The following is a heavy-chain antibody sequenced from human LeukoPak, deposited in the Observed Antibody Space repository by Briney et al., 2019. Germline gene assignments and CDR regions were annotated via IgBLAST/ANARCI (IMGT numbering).Heavy chain of an antibody. CDR1: GFTFNTYT. D-gene: IGHD5-12*01. V-gene: IGHV3-21*01. CDR2: ISSTNSYI. J-gene: IGHJ4*02. CDR3: ARVNGRSGYVAFDY. Sequence: GGSLRLSCTASGFTFNTYTMHWVRQAPGNGLEWVSSISSTNSYIYYADSVRGRFTVSRDNAKNSLYLQMHSLSAEDTAVCYCARVNGRSGYVAFDYWGQGTLVTVSS.